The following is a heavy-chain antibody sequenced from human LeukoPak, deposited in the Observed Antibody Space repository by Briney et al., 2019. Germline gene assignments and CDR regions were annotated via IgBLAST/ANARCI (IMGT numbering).Heavy chain of an antibody. J-gene: IGHJ4*02. CDR3: ARDPNLDYFDY. V-gene: IGHV1-2*02. CDR1: LYTFTGYY. CDR2: INPNSGGT. Sequence: ASVTVSCKASLYTFTGYYMHWVRQAPRQRLEWMGWINPNSGGTNYAQKFQGGDTMTSGTSISTAYMELSRLRSDDTAVYYCARDPNLDYFDYWGQGTLVTVSS. D-gene: IGHD1-1*01.